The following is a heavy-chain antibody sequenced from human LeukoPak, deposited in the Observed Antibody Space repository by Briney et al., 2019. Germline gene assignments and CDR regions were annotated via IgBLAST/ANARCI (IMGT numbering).Heavy chain of an antibody. CDR3: ARHSSSSGDY. CDR1: GFTFSSYA. CDR2: ISYDGSNK. D-gene: IGHD6-6*01. V-gene: IGHV3-30-3*01. Sequence: GGSLRLSCAASGFTFSSYAMHWVRQAPGKGLEWVAVISYDGSNKYYADSVKGRFTISRDNSKNTLYLQMNSLRAEDTAVYYWARHSSSSGDYWGQGTLVTVSS. J-gene: IGHJ4*02.